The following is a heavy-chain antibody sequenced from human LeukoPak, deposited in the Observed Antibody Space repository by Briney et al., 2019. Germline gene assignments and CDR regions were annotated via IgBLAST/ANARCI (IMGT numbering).Heavy chain of an antibody. Sequence: GGSLRLSCAASGFTFSSYSMNWVRQAPGQGLEWVSYISSSSSTIYYADSVKGRFTISRDNAKNSLYLQMNSLRAEDTAVYYCASLGYCSGGSCYGGLMWGQGTLVTVSS. J-gene: IGHJ4*02. D-gene: IGHD2-15*01. CDR3: ASLGYCSGGSCYGGLM. V-gene: IGHV3-48*01. CDR1: GFTFSSYS. CDR2: ISSSSSTI.